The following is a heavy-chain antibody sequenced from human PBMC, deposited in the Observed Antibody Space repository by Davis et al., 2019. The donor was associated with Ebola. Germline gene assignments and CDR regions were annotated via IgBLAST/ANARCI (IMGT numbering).Heavy chain of an antibody. CDR2: ISGDGYST. J-gene: IGHJ3*02. Sequence: GESLKISCAASRFTFSNYAMSWVRQAPGKGLEWVASISGDGYSTFYANSVKGRFTISRDTSKNTLYLQMNSLTAEDTAVYHCAKHTSPDYDILTGYPNDSFDIWGQGTMVTVSS. CDR1: RFTFSNYA. D-gene: IGHD3-9*01. CDR3: AKHTSPDYDILTGYPNDSFDI. V-gene: IGHV3-23*01.